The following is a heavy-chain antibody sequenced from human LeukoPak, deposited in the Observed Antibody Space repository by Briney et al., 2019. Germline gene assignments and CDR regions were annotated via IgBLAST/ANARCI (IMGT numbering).Heavy chain of an antibody. V-gene: IGHV5-51*01. CDR1: GYSFTSYW. D-gene: IGHD2-15*01. CDR2: IYPGDSDT. J-gene: IGHJ4*02. Sequence: NRGESLKISCKGSGYSFTSYWIGWVRQMPGKGLEWMGIIYPGDSDTRYSPSFQGQVTISADKPISTAYLQWSSLKASDTAMYYCARSSAMAAANFDYWGQGTLVTVSS. CDR3: ARSSAMAAANFDY.